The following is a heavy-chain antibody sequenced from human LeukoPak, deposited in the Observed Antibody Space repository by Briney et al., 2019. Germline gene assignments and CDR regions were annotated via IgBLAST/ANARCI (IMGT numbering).Heavy chain of an antibody. V-gene: IGHV3-48*01. J-gene: IGHJ4*02. Sequence: GGSLTLSSAASGFTPSAYAMAWGRQAPGKGLEWVSYVSSNDNTIHYADSVKGRFPISRDNAENSLYLQLNSLRADDPAVYYCARRGGEMLFDYWGQGTLVTVSS. CDR1: GFTPSAYA. D-gene: IGHD3-10*01. CDR3: ARRGGEMLFDY. CDR2: VSSNDNTI.